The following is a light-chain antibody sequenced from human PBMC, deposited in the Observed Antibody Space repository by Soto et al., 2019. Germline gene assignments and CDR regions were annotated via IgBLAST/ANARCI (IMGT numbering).Light chain of an antibody. CDR2: GAS. CDR1: QTVSGN. J-gene: IGKJ4*01. CDR3: QQYGSSPLT. V-gene: IGKV3-20*01. Sequence: EIGLTQSPGTLSLSPGERATLCCMASQTVSGNLAWYQQRPGQAPRLLMYGASTRATGIPDRFSGSGSGTDFTLTISRLEPEDFAVYYCQQYGSSPLTFGGGTKVDI.